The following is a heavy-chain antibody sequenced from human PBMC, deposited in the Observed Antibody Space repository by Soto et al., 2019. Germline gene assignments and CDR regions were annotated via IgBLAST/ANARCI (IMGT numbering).Heavy chain of an antibody. CDR1: GFVFKDSS. CDR2: IRDRAYNYAT. CDR3: TRLISAAQDY. V-gene: IGHV3-73*01. J-gene: IGHJ4*02. Sequence: EVLLVESGGGVVQPGGSLKLSCAASGFVFKDSSIHWVRQASGKGLEWVGRIRDRAYNYATAYTASVKGRFTVSRDDSNNTAYLQMDSLNTEDTAIYYCTRLISAAQDYWGQGTLVTVSS. D-gene: IGHD3-10*01.